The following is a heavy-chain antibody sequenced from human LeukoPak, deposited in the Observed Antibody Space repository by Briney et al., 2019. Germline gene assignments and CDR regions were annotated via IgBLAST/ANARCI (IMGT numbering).Heavy chain of an antibody. CDR1: GYSFTVCC. Sequence: GASVKLSCNASGYSFTVCCMDWSRQGPGQGLEWMGWINAHTGRTTYAQKFPGRDTLPRETSISTVYMELRRLRSDDTAVYYCARDGGLDSWGQGTLVTVSS. V-gene: IGHV1-2*02. CDR2: INAHTGRT. D-gene: IGHD3-16*01. J-gene: IGHJ4*02. CDR3: ARDGGLDS.